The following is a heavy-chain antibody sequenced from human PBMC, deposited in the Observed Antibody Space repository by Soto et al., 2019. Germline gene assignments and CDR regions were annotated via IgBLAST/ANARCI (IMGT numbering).Heavy chain of an antibody. J-gene: IGHJ5*02. CDR1: GGSFSGYY. CDR2: IHHSGST. V-gene: IGHV4-34*01. Sequence: SETLSLTCAVYGGSFSGYYWSWIRQPPGKGLEWIGEIHHSGSTNYIPSLKSRVTMSVDTSKNQFSLKLSSVTAADTAVYFCAGGRAAAGTEGWFDPWGQGTLVTVSS. D-gene: IGHD6-13*01. CDR3: AGGRAAAGTEGWFDP.